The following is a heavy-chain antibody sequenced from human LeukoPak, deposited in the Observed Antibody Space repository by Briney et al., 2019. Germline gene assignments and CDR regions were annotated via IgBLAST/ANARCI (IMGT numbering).Heavy chain of an antibody. J-gene: IGHJ4*02. V-gene: IGHV4-59*12. D-gene: IGHD3-22*01. CDR2: IYYSGST. CDR3: ARTYYDSSGYYPYYFDY. CDR1: GGSISSYY. Sequence: SETLSLTCTVSGGSISSYYWSWIRQPPGKGLEWIGYIYYSGSTNYNPSLKSRVTISVDTSKNQFSLKLSSVTAADTAVYYCARTYYDSSGYYPYYFDYWGQGTLVTVSS.